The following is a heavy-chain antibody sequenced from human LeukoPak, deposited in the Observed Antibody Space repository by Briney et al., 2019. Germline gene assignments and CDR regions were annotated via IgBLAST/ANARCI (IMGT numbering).Heavy chain of an antibody. V-gene: IGHV3-23*01. CDR1: GFTFSNAW. CDR3: AKDRIAVVPAAIGDY. D-gene: IGHD2-2*02. CDR2: ISGSGGST. Sequence: PGGSLRLSCAASGFTFSNAWMNWVRQAPGKGLEWVSAISGSGGSTYYADSVKGRFTISRDNSKNTLYLQMNSLRAEDTAVYYCAKDRIAVVPAAIGDYWGQGTLVTVSS. J-gene: IGHJ4*02.